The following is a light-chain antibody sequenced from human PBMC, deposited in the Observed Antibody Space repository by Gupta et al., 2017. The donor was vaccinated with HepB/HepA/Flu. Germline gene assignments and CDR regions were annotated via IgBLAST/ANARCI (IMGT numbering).Light chain of an antibody. CDR1: SSDV. J-gene: IGLJ2*01. CDR3: SSFTSTSSLAV. CDR2: AVS. V-gene: IGLV2-14*01. Sequence: QSALTQPASVSGSPGQSITISCTGTSSDVSWYQQHPGKAPKLMIYAVSNRPARVSYRFSGSKSGDTASLTISRLQAEDDADYYCSSFTSTSSLAVFGGGTKVTVL.